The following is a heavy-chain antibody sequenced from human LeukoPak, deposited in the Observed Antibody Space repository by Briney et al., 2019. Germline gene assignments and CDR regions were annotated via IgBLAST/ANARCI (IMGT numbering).Heavy chain of an antibody. D-gene: IGHD3-22*01. V-gene: IGHV3-72*01. CDR2: TRNKANSYTT. CDR1: GFTFSDHY. CDR3: ARGPRWYYYDSSGFVDY. Sequence: GGSLRLSCAASGFTFSDHYMDWVRQAPGKGLEWVGRTRNKANSYTTEYAASVKGRFTISRDDSKNSLYLQMNSLKTEDTAVYYCARGPRWYYYDSSGFVDYWGQGTLVTVSS. J-gene: IGHJ4*02.